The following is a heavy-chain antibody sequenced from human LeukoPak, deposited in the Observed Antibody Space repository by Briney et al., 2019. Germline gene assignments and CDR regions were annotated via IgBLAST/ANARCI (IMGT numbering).Heavy chain of an antibody. V-gene: IGHV3-23*01. Sequence: GRSLRLSCAASGFTFSSYAMDWVRQAPGKGLEWVSYIRSSSTTTYYADSVKGRFTISRDNSKNTLYLQMNSLRAEDTAVYYCAKGYYDFWSGYYGPPFDYWGQGTLVTVSS. D-gene: IGHD3-3*01. CDR2: IRSSSTTT. CDR3: AKGYYDFWSGYYGPPFDY. J-gene: IGHJ4*02. CDR1: GFTFSSYA.